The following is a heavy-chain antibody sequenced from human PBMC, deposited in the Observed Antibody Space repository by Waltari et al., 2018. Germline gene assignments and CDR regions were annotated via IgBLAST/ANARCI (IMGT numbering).Heavy chain of an antibody. CDR3: ARVRRFGDRGYFDL. CDR1: GYTFTSYD. CDR2: MNPNSGNT. Sequence: VQLVESGGGLVKPGGSLRLSCAASGYTFTSYDINWVRQATGQGLEWMGWMNPNSGNTGYAQKFQGRVTITRNTSISTAYMELSSLRSEDTAVYYCARVRRFGDRGYFDLWGRGTLVTVSS. J-gene: IGHJ2*01. D-gene: IGHD3-10*01. V-gene: IGHV1-8*03.